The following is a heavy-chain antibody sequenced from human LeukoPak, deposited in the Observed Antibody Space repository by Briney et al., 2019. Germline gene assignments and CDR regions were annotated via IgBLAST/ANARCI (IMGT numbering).Heavy chain of an antibody. V-gene: IGHV4-59*01. CDR3: ARTGSGSWYYFDY. J-gene: IGHJ4*02. CDR1: GGSISSYY. D-gene: IGHD6-19*01. Sequence: TSETLSLTCTVSGGSISSYYWSWIRQPPGKGLEWIGYIYYSGSTNYNPSLKSRVTISVDTSKNQFSLKLSSVTAADTAVYYCARTGSGSWYYFDYWGQGTLVTVSS. CDR2: IYYSGST.